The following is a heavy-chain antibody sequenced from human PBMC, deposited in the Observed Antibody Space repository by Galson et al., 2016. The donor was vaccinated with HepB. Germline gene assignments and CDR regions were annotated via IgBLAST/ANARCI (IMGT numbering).Heavy chain of an antibody. CDR1: GDSISAVTYY. Sequence: ETLSLTCSVSGDSISAVTYYWGWIRQPPGKGPEWIGTIHYSGSTYYNPSLKGRVAISVDTSKNQFSLQLTSATAADTALYYCSRQLVSLWSGDLFSVGDLFTVNWYVELWGRGTNVIVSS. D-gene: IGHD3-10*01. CDR3: SRQLVSLWSGDLFSVGDLFTVNWYVEL. V-gene: IGHV4-39*01. J-gene: IGHJ2*01. CDR2: IHYSGST.